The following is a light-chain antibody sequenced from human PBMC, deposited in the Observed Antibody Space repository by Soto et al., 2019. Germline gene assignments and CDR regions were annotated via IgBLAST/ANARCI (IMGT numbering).Light chain of an antibody. J-gene: IGKJ4*01. CDR1: QSVSRN. CDR2: GAY. Sequence: EIVMTQSPANLSVSPGERATLSCRASQSVSRNLAWYQQKPGKAPRLLIYGAYTRATGIPARFRGSGAGTDFTLTISRLEPEDFAVYYCQHHGDLIGFGGGTKVDI. CDR3: QHHGDLIG. V-gene: IGKV3-15*01.